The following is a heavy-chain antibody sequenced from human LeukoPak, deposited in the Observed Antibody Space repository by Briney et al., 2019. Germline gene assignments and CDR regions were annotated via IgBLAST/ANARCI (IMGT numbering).Heavy chain of an antibody. CDR1: GFTFSSYA. CDR3: GKTTTGYSSGRYPGWPVDY. D-gene: IGHD6-19*01. V-gene: IGHV3-23*01. J-gene: IGHJ4*02. Sequence: GGSLRLSCAASGFTFSSYAMSWVRQAPGKGLEWVSSISDSADNTYYADSVEGRFTISRDNSKNTVYLQMDSLRVEDTAVYYCGKTTTGYSSGRYPGWPVDYWGQGTLVTVSS. CDR2: ISDSADNT.